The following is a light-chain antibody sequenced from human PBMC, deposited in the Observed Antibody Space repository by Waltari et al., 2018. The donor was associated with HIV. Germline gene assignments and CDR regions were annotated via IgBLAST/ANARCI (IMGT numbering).Light chain of an antibody. Sequence: QSALTQPASLSGSPGQSITISCSGFRSDIGDYHYVSWYQQYQGKVPKLIIYDVKYRPSGVSNRFSGSKSDSAAFLNISGLQTEDEAVYHCCSYTSGSTHVFGTGTEVTVL. CDR2: DVK. J-gene: IGLJ1*01. V-gene: IGLV2-14*03. CDR1: RSDIGDYHY. CDR3: CSYTSGSTHV.